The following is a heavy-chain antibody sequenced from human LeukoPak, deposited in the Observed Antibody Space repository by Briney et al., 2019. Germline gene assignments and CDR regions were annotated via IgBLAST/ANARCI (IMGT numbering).Heavy chain of an antibody. J-gene: IGHJ5*01. CDR2: ISQSGTSA. V-gene: IGHV3-48*04. Sequence: PGGSLRLSCAASGFTFTTYSMVWVRQAPGKGLEWVSYISQSGTSAHYADSVRGRFTISRDNAKNSVYLQMNSLRAEDTAVYYCARDPGSSSWFDYWGQGTLVTVSS. D-gene: IGHD6-13*01. CDR3: ARDPGSSSWFDY. CDR1: GFTFTTYS.